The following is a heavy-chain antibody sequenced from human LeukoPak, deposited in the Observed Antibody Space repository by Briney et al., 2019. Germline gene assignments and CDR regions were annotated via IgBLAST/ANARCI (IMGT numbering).Heavy chain of an antibody. CDR3: ARTGLNRFDY. V-gene: IGHV3-23*01. D-gene: IGHD1-1*01. Sequence: GGSLRLSCAASGFTFSSFAMSWVRQAPGKGLEWVSTFSGSGGSTYYADSVKGRFSISRDNSKKTLYLQMNSLRAEDTAAYYCARTGLNRFDYWGQGTLVSVSS. CDR1: GFTFSSFA. J-gene: IGHJ4*02. CDR2: FSGSGGST.